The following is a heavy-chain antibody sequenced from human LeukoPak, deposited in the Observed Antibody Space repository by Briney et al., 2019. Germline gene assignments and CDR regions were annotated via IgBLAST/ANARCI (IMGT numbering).Heavy chain of an antibody. J-gene: IGHJ4*02. CDR1: GYTFTIYG. D-gene: IGHD3-9*01. V-gene: IGHV1-18*04. Sequence: ASVKVSCTASGYTFTIYGISWVRQAPGQGLEWMGWISAYNGNTNYAQKLQGRVTMTTDTSTSTAYMELRSLRSDDTAVYYCARGEKTVLRYFDYSYWGQGTLVTVSS. CDR2: ISAYNGNT. CDR3: ARGEKTVLRYFDYSY.